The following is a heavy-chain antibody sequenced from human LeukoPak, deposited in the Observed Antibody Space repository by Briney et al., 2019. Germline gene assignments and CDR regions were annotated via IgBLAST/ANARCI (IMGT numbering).Heavy chain of an antibody. J-gene: IGHJ3*02. CDR3: ARESVVITSSSLGAFDI. Sequence: GRSLRLSCAASGFTFDDYAMHWVRQAPGKGLEWVAVIWYDGSNKYYADSVKGRFTISRDNSKNTLYLQMNSLRAEDTAVYYCARESVVITSSSLGAFDIWGQGTMVTVSS. V-gene: IGHV3-33*08. D-gene: IGHD3-22*01. CDR1: GFTFDDYA. CDR2: IWYDGSNK.